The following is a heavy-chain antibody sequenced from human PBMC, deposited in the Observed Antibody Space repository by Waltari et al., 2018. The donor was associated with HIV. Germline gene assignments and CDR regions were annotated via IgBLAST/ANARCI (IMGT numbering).Heavy chain of an antibody. J-gene: IGHJ4*02. CDR1: GGSISSGSYS. CDR2: IYTSGST. V-gene: IGHV4-61*02. CDR3: ARGAYYYDSSGYEGGLDY. Sequence: QVQLQESGPGLVQPSQTLSLTCTVSGGSISSGSYSWSWIRQPAGKGLEWIGRIYTSGSTNYNPSLKSRVTISVDTSKNQFSLKLSSVTAADTAVYYCARGAYYYDSSGYEGGLDYWGQGTLVTVSS. D-gene: IGHD3-22*01.